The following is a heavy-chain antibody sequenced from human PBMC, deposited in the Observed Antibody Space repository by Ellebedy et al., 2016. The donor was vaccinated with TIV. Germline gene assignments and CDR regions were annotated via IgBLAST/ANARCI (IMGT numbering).Heavy chain of an antibody. Sequence: GGSLRLSXAASGLTFSSYWMHWVRQAPGKGLVWVSRINSDGSSTTYADSVKGRFTISRDNANNTLYLQMNSLRAEDTAVYYCARGLWAQDGYLVDYWGQGTLVTVSS. J-gene: IGHJ4*02. CDR3: ARGLWAQDGYLVDY. D-gene: IGHD5-24*01. CDR2: INSDGSST. CDR1: GLTFSSYW. V-gene: IGHV3-74*01.